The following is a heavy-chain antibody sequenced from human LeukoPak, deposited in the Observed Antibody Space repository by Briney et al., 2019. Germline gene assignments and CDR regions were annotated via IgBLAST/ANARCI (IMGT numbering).Heavy chain of an antibody. Sequence: GGSLRLSCAASGFAFNNYAMTWVRQAPGKGLEWVSNINDNGGQRHYADSVKGRFTISRDNSKNMMFLQMDSLRAEDAAVYYCAKTQWKVGATDYFDYWGQGILVTVSS. J-gene: IGHJ4*02. D-gene: IGHD1-26*01. CDR2: INDNGGQR. CDR3: AKTQWKVGATDYFDY. V-gene: IGHV3-23*01. CDR1: GFAFNNYA.